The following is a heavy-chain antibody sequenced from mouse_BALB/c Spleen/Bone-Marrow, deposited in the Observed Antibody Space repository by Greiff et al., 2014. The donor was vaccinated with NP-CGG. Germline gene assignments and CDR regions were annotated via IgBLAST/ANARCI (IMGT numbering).Heavy chain of an antibody. CDR1: GFIFSDYY. J-gene: IGHJ4*01. CDR2: ISDGGSYT. Sequence: EVQGVESGGGLVKPGGSLKLSCTASGFIFSDYYMYWVRQTPEKRLEWVAAISDGGSYTYYPDSVKGRFTISGDNAKNNLYLQMSSLKSEDTAMYYCARSGEKYGAMDYWGQGTSVTVSS. V-gene: IGHV5-4*02. CDR3: ARSGEKYGAMDY. D-gene: IGHD1-1*02.